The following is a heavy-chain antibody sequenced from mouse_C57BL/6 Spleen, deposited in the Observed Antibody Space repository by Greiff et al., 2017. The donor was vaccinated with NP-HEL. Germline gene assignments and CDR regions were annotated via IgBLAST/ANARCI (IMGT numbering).Heavy chain of an antibody. J-gene: IGHJ3*01. D-gene: IGHD2-3*01. Sequence: QVQLKESGPGLVAPSPSLSITCTVSGFSLTSYGVSWVRQPPGKGLEWLGVIWGDGSTNYHSALISRLSISKDNSTSQVFLQLNSLQTDDTATYYCAKADGYYTAWFAYWGQGTLVTVSA. CDR1: GFSLTSYG. CDR3: AKADGYYTAWFAY. V-gene: IGHV2-3*01. CDR2: IWGDGST.